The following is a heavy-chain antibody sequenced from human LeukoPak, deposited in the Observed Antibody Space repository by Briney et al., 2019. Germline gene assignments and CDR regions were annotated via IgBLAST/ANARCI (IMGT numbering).Heavy chain of an antibody. D-gene: IGHD6-13*01. J-gene: IGHJ3*02. Sequence: GASVKVSCKASGYTFTSYGISWVRQAPGQGLEWMGGIIPIFGTANYAQKFQGRVTITADKSTSTAYMELSSLRSEDTAVYYCARPPGVAAAGLLDAFDIWGQGTMVTVSS. V-gene: IGHV1-69*06. CDR3: ARPPGVAAAGLLDAFDI. CDR1: GYTFTSYG. CDR2: IIPIFGTA.